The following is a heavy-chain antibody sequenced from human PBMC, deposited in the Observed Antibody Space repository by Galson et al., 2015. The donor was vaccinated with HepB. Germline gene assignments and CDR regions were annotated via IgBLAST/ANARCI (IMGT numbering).Heavy chain of an antibody. Sequence: SVKVSCKASGYTFTSYGISWVRQAPGQGLEWMGWISAYNGNTNYAQKLQGRVTMTTDTSTSTAYMELRSLRSDDTAVYYCARDSKGRGWPYDSSGYYYDWFDPWGQGTLVTVSS. CDR2: ISAYNGNT. CDR1: GYTFTSYG. V-gene: IGHV1-18*04. J-gene: IGHJ5*02. CDR3: ARDSKGRGWPYDSSGYYYDWFDP. D-gene: IGHD3-22*01.